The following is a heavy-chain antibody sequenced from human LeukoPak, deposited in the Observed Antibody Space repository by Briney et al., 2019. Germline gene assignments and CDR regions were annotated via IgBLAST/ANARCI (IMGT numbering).Heavy chain of an antibody. Sequence: ASVKVSCKASGGTFSSYAISWVRQAPGQGLGWMGRIIPILGIANYAQKFQGRVTITADKSTSTAYMELSSLRSEDTAVYYCARGWYYDSSGYLDYWGQGTLVTVSS. CDR2: IIPILGIA. CDR3: ARGWYYDSSGYLDY. D-gene: IGHD3-22*01. V-gene: IGHV1-69*04. CDR1: GGTFSSYA. J-gene: IGHJ4*02.